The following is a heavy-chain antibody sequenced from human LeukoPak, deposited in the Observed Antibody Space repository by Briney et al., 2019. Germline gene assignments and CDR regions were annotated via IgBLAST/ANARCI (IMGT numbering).Heavy chain of an antibody. V-gene: IGHV4-59*01. J-gene: IGHJ4*02. D-gene: IGHD3-10*01. CDR3: ARVSSGNFDY. CDR2: IYYSGST. CDR1: GGSISSYY. Sequence: SETLSLTCAVSGGSISSYYWSWIRQPPGKGLEWIGYIYYSGSTNYNPSLKSRVTISVDASKNQFSLKLSSVTAADTAVYYCARVSSGNFDYWGQGTLVTVSS.